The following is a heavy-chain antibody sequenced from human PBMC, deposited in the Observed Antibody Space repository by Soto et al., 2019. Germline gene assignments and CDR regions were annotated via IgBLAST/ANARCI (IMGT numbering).Heavy chain of an antibody. V-gene: IGHV4-59*01. D-gene: IGHD6-13*01. J-gene: IGHJ4*02. Sequence: QVQLQESGPGLVKPSETLSLTCTVSGGSISSYYWSWIRQPPGKGLEWIGYISYSGSTNYNPSLKSRVTISVDTSKNQFSLKLSSVTAADTAVYYCARAYSSSWYQNCLDCWGQGTLVTVSS. CDR2: ISYSGST. CDR3: ARAYSSSWYQNCLDC. CDR1: GGSISSYY.